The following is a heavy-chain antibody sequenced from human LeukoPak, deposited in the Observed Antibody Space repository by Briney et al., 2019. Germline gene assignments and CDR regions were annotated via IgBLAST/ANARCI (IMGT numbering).Heavy chain of an antibody. J-gene: IGHJ4*02. CDR2: ISYDGSNK. CDR1: GFTFSSYG. Sequence: GGSLRLSCAASGFTFSSYGMHWVRQAPGKGLEWVAVISYDGSNKYYADSVKGRFTISRDNSKNTLYLQMNSLRAEDTAVYYCAKDRDYYDSSAIGDYWGQGTLVTVSS. D-gene: IGHD3-22*01. V-gene: IGHV3-30*18. CDR3: AKDRDYYDSSAIGDY.